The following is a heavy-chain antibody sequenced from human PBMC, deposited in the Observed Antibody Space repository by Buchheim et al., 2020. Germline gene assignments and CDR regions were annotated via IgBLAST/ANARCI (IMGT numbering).Heavy chain of an antibody. CDR3: AREGSRWFGDSPYGGPDY. CDR1: GGSISSSNW. J-gene: IGHJ4*02. Sequence: QVQLQESGPGLVKPSGTLSLTCAVSGGSISSSNWWSWVRQPPGKGLEWIGEIYHSGSTNYNPSLKSRGTIAVDKSKNKFSLKLSSVTAADTAVYYCAREGSRWFGDSPYGGPDYWGQGTL. V-gene: IGHV4-4*02. CDR2: IYHSGST. D-gene: IGHD3-10*01.